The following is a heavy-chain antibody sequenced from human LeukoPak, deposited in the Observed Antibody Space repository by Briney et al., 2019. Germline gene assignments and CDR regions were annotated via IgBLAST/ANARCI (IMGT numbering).Heavy chain of an antibody. CDR1: GYTFTSYD. Sequence: ASVKVSCKASGYTFTSYDINWVRQATGQGLEWMGWMNPNSGNTGYAQKFQGRVTMTRNTSISTAYMELSSLRSEDTAVYYCARGDRSRDGYKAYYFDYWGQGTLVTVSS. CDR3: ARGDRSRDGYKAYYFDY. J-gene: IGHJ4*02. D-gene: IGHD5-24*01. V-gene: IGHV1-8*01. CDR2: MNPNSGNT.